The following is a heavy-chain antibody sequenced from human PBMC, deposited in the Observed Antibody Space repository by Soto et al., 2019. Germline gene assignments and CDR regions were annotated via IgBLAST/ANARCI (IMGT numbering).Heavy chain of an antibody. CDR1: GFTFSNAW. Sequence: GGSLRLSCAASGFTFSNAWMSLVRQAPGKGLECVCRIKSKTDCGTTDYAAPVKGRFTISRDDSKNTLYLQMNSLKTEDTTVYYCTTVGADYYYYGMDVSAQGTTVTVSS. D-gene: IGHD3-3*01. CDR3: TTVGADYYYYGMDV. CDR2: IKSKTDCGTT. V-gene: IGHV3-15*01. J-gene: IGHJ6*02.